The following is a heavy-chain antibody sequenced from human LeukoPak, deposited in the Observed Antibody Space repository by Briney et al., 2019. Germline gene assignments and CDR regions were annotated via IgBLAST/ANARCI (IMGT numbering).Heavy chain of an antibody. D-gene: IGHD2-2*01. CDR3: ARVGENLGYCSSTSCPTFDY. V-gene: IGHV3-23*01. J-gene: IGHJ4*02. CDR2: ISGSGGST. Sequence: AISGSGGSTYYADSVKGRFTISRDNSKNTLYLQMNSLRAEDTAVYYCARVGENLGYCSSTSCPTFDYWGQGTLVAVSS.